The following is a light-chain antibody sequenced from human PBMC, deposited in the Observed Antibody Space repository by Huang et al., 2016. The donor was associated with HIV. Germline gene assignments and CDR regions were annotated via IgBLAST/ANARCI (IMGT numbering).Light chain of an antibody. CDR3: MQGTHWPPGT. CDR2: TVS. J-gene: IGKJ1*01. V-gene: IGKV2-30*02. CDR1: QALVHTDGNTY. Sequence: DVIMTQSPLLLPVTLGQPAAISCRSSQALVHTDGNTYLNWFLQRPGESPRRLIYTVSNRDSGVPDRCTGSGSGIEFTLTISRVEAEDVGIYYCMQGTHWPPGTFGQGTNMEIK.